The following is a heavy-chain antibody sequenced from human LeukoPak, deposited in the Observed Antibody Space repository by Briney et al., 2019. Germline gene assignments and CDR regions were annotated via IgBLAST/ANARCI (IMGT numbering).Heavy chain of an antibody. V-gene: IGHV4-34*01. CDR1: GGSFSGYY. Sequence: PSETLSLSCAVYGGSFSGYYWRWIRQPPGKGLEWIGEINHSGSTNYNRSLKSRVTISVDTSKNQFSLKLSSVTAADTAVYYCARDDSSGWFPFDYWGQGTLVTVSS. CDR3: ARDDSSGWFPFDY. J-gene: IGHJ4*02. CDR2: INHSGST. D-gene: IGHD6-19*01.